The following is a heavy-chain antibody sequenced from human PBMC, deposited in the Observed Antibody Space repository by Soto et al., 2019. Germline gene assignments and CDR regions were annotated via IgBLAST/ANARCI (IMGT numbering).Heavy chain of an antibody. V-gene: IGHV3-11*05. D-gene: IGHD2-15*01. J-gene: IGHJ4*02. CDR3: ARDGHSFSYLDR. CDR1: GFSFSDHY. Sequence: HVPLVESGGGLVKPGGSLRLSCAASGFSFSDHYMSWIRQAPGKGLEWVSYISSRSSSINYADSVKGRFSISRDNAKSSLELQRNRLRIEDTAVYYCARDGHSFSYLDRWGQGTLVTVSS. CDR2: ISSRSSSI.